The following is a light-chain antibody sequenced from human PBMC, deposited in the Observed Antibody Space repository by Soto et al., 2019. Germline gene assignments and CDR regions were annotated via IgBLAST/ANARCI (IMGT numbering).Light chain of an antibody. CDR3: QQYDDWLRLT. J-gene: IGKJ4*01. V-gene: IGKV3D-15*01. Sequence: EIVMTQSPATLSVSPGERATLSCRASQSVSSKLAWFQQKPGQAPSLLIYGVSTRATGIPARFSGSGSGTEFNLTISSLQSEDFAVYFCQQYDDWLRLTFGGGTKVDIK. CDR2: GVS. CDR1: QSVSSK.